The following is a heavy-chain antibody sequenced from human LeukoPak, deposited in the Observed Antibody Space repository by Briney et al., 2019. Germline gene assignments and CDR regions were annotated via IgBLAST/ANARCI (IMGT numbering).Heavy chain of an antibody. D-gene: IGHD5-12*01. Sequence: GSLRLSCAASGFNFIDYSMNWVRQAPGKGLEWISYIGISSGNTKYADSVKGRFTISRGKARNSLYLQMNSLRVEDTAVYYCARDHRYAFDNWGHGTLVTVSS. V-gene: IGHV3-48*01. J-gene: IGHJ4*01. CDR1: GFNFIDYS. CDR2: IGISSGNT. CDR3: ARDHRYAFDN.